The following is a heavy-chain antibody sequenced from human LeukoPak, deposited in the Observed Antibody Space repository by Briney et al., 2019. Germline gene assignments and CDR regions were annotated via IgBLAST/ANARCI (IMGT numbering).Heavy chain of an antibody. CDR2: INWSGGST. CDR1: GFTFGDYA. CDR3: ARAPITSPFYFDY. Sequence: PGRSLRLSCAASGFTFGDYAMSWVRQVPGKGLEWVAGINWSGGSTGYADPLRGRFTISRDNAKNSLYLQMDSLRAEDTALYYCARAPITSPFYFDYWGQGTLVTVSS. D-gene: IGHD2-2*01. V-gene: IGHV3-20*04. J-gene: IGHJ4*02.